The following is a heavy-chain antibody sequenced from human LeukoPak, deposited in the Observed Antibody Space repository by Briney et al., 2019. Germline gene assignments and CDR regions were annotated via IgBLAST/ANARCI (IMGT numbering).Heavy chain of an antibody. Sequence: GGSLRLSCAASGFTFSSYGMHWVRQAPGKGLEWGAVIWYDGSNKYYADSVKGRFTISRDNSKNTLYLQMNSLRAEDTAVYYCARGQSSGWKGGKDFDYWGQGTLVTVSS. CDR1: GFTFSSYG. CDR3: ARGQSSGWKGGKDFDY. D-gene: IGHD6-19*01. V-gene: IGHV3-33*01. J-gene: IGHJ4*02. CDR2: IWYDGSNK.